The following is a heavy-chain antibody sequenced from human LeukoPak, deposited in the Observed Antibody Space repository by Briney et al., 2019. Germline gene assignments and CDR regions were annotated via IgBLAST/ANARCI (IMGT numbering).Heavy chain of an antibody. J-gene: IGHJ4*02. Sequence: GASVKVSCKASGYTFTSYDINWVRQATGQGLEWMGWMNPNSGNTGYAQKFQGRVTMTRNTSISTAYMELSSLRSEDTAVYYCAIRGGDSSGYYYPWSPTLRSFDYWGQGTLVTVSS. CDR3: AIRGGDSSGYYYPWSPTLRSFDY. D-gene: IGHD3-22*01. CDR1: GYTFTSYD. CDR2: MNPNSGNT. V-gene: IGHV1-8*01.